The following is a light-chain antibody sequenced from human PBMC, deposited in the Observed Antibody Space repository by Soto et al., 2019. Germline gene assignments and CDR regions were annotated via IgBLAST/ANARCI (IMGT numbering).Light chain of an antibody. CDR1: QGISNY. CDR2: AAS. J-gene: IGKJ1*01. Sequence: DIQMTQSPSSLSASVGDRVTITCRASQGISNYLARYQQKPGKVPKLLIYAASTLQSGVPSRFSGSGSGTDFTLTISSLQPEDVATYYCQKYNSAPPTCGQGTKVEIK. V-gene: IGKV1-27*01. CDR3: QKYNSAPPT.